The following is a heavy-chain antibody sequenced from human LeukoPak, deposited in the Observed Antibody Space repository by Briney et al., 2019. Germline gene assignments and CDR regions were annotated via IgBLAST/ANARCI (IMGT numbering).Heavy chain of an antibody. V-gene: IGHV3-74*01. CDR2: INSDGSST. CDR3: ARRQHYFDY. J-gene: IGHJ4*02. D-gene: IGHD6-13*01. Sequence: PGGSLLLSCAASGFPHISNYMSWVRQAPGKGLVWVSRINSDGSSTSYAESVKGRFTISRDNAKNTLYLQMNSLRAEDTAVYYCARRQHYFDYWGQGTLVTVSS. CDR1: GFPHISNY.